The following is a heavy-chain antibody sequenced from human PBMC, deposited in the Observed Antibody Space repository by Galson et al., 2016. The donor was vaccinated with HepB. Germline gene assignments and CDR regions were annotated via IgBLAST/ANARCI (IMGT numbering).Heavy chain of an antibody. V-gene: IGHV1-46*01. CDR3: ARDQSRFKTYSDFWSGEVGPSPGYYFDY. J-gene: IGHJ4*02. CDR1: GYTFTSYY. Sequence: SVKVSCKASGYTFTSYYLHWVRQAPGRGLEWMGIINSSGGNIRYAQKFQGRVTMTRDTSTSTVFMELSSLRSEDTAVYYCARDQSRFKTYSDFWSGEVGPSPGYYFDYWGQGTLVTVSS. CDR2: INSSGGNI. D-gene: IGHD3-3*01.